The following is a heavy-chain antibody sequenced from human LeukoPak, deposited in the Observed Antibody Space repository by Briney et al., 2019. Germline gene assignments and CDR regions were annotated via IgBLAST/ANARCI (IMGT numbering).Heavy chain of an antibody. J-gene: IGHJ4*02. V-gene: IGHV3-48*03. CDR3: ARDYSSSWLRFFDY. D-gene: IGHD6-6*01. Sequence: GGSPRLSCAASGFTFSSYELNWVRQAPGKGLEWVPYISRSGNNIYYAESVKGRFTISRDNAKNSLYLQMDSLRAEDTAVYYCARDYSSSWLRFFDYWGQGTLVTVSS. CDR1: GFTFSSYE. CDR2: ISRSGNNI.